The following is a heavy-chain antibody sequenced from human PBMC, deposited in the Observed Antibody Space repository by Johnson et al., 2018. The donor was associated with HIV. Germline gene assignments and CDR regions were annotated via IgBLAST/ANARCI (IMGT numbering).Heavy chain of an antibody. CDR2: ISYDGSDK. D-gene: IGHD3-16*01. V-gene: IGHV3-30*14. CDR1: GFSIKDYA. J-gene: IGHJ3*02. CDR3: ARGSRYTHDNDDVYLLQAFDI. Sequence: QMQLVESGGGLVQPGRSLRLSCAASGFSIKDYAMHWVRQAPAKGLEWVAVISYDGSDKYYADSVKGRFTISRDNSKNTLYLQMNSLRAEDTAVYYCARGSRYTHDNDDVYLLQAFDIWGQGTMVTVSS.